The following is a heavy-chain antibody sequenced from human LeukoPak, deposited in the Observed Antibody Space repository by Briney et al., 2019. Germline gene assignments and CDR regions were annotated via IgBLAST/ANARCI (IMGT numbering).Heavy chain of an antibody. CDR1: GFTFSSYA. CDR2: ITGSDGNT. CDR3: AKGGNFDDTSGYFYRPFDS. V-gene: IGHV3-23*01. Sequence: GGSLRLSCAVTGFTFSSYAMTWVRQSPGKGLEWVSSITGSDGNTFYADSVKGRFTLSRDTSKNTLYLQMNSLRAEDTAVYYCAKGGNFDDTSGYFYRPFDSWGQGTLVTVSS. J-gene: IGHJ4*02. D-gene: IGHD3-22*01.